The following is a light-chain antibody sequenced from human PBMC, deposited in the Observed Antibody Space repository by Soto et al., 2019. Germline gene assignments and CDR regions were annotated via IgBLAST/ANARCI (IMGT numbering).Light chain of an antibody. CDR3: QLFGGTPPYT. Sequence: EIVLTQSPGTLSLSPGERATLSCRAGQSVRSTYFAWYRQKPGQAPRLLIFATSSRATGIPDRFSGSGSGEDFTLNISRLEPEDSSVYYFQLFGGTPPYTFGQGTKLEIE. CDR1: QSVRSTY. V-gene: IGKV3-20*01. J-gene: IGKJ2*01. CDR2: ATS.